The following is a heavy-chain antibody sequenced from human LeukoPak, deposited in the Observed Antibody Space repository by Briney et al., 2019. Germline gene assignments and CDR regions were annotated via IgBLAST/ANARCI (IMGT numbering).Heavy chain of an antibody. J-gene: IGHJ4*02. CDR1: GFTFSSYA. CDR3: AKGLTWDSTSCSD. CDR2: IVGSGGNM. D-gene: IGHD2-2*01. Sequence: PEGSLRLSCAASGFTFSSYAMGWVRQAPGKGLEWVSAIVGSGGNMYYADSVKGRFTISRDNFKSTLYLQMNSLRAEDTAVYYCAKGLTWDSTSCSDWGQGTLVTVSS. V-gene: IGHV3-23*01.